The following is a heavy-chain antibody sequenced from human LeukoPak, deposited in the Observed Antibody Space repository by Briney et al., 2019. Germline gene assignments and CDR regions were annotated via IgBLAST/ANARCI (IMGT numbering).Heavy chain of an antibody. J-gene: IGHJ4*02. Sequence: GGSLRLSCAASGFTFSSYALSWVRQAPGKGLEWVSAISGSGGSTYYADSVKGRFTISRDNSKNTLYLQMNCLRAEDTAVYYCAKDRDYYDSSGLFDYWGQGTLVTVSS. CDR1: GFTFSSYA. V-gene: IGHV3-23*01. CDR3: AKDRDYYDSSGLFDY. D-gene: IGHD3-22*01. CDR2: ISGSGGST.